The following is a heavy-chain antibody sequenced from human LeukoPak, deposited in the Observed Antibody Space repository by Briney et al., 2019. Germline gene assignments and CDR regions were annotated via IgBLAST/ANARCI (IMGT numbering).Heavy chain of an antibody. CDR3: ARSGRGTYYYFDL. CDR1: TYTFTRYG. J-gene: IGHJ4*02. Sequence: ASVKVSCKASTYTFTRYGISWVRQAPGQGLEWMGWISGYNGNANYAQKFLGRVSMTADTATSTAYMELRSLTSGDTAMYYCARSGRGTYYYFDLWGQGTLVTVSS. D-gene: IGHD5-12*01. V-gene: IGHV1-18*01. CDR2: ISGYNGNA.